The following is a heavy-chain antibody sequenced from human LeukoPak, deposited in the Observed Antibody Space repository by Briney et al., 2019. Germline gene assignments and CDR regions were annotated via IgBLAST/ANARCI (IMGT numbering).Heavy chain of an antibody. D-gene: IGHD3-10*01. CDR1: VFTVTNSH. CDR3: AKDGSGPYYSMFDT. V-gene: IGHV3-33*06. Sequence: GGSLRLSCAASVFTVTNSHMSWVRQAPGEGLEWVAVVWSDGTKMYYEDSVKGRFTISRDNSKNTLYLQMNSLRVEDTAVYYCAKDGSGPYYSMFDTWGQGTTVIVSS. CDR2: VWSDGTKM. J-gene: IGHJ5*02.